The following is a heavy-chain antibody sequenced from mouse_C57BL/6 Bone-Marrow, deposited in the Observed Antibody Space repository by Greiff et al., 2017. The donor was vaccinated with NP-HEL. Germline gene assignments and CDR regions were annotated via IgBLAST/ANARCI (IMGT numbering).Heavy chain of an antibody. CDR2: IDPETGGT. CDR3: TRFFYDGYYCYFAY. V-gene: IGHV1-15*01. CDR1: GYTFTDYE. Sequence: QVQLQQSGAELVRPGASVTLSCKASGYTFTDYEMHWVKQTPVHGLEWIGAIDPETGGTAYNQKFKGKAILTADKSSSTAYMELRSLTSEDSAVYYCTRFFYDGYYCYFAYWGQGTALTVTS. J-gene: IGHJ2*01. D-gene: IGHD2-3*01.